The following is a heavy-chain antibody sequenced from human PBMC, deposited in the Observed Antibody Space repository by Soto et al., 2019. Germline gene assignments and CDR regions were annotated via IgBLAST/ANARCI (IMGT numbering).Heavy chain of an antibody. CDR2: IYYSGST. J-gene: IGHJ4*02. CDR3: ARVGSYDFWSGSFDY. D-gene: IGHD3-3*01. Sequence: SETLSLTCTVSGGSISSYYWSWIQQPPGKGLEWIGYIYYSGSTNYNPSLKSRVTISVDTSKNQFSLKLSSVTAADTAVYYCARVGSYDFWSGSFDYWGQGTLVTVSS. CDR1: GGSISSYY. V-gene: IGHV4-59*01.